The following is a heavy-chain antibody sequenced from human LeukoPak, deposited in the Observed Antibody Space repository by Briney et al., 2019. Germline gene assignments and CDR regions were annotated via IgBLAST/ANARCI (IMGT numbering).Heavy chain of an antibody. J-gene: IGHJ2*01. CDR3: AKASADWYFDL. CDR2: ISWNSGTV. CDR1: GFNFNDYA. D-gene: IGHD2-2*01. Sequence: GRSLRLSCAASGFNFNDYAMHWVRQAPGKGLEWVSGISWNSGTVAYADSVKGRFTISRDNSKKSFYLQMNSLRAEDMALYYCAKASADWYFDLWGRGTLVTVSS. V-gene: IGHV3-9*03.